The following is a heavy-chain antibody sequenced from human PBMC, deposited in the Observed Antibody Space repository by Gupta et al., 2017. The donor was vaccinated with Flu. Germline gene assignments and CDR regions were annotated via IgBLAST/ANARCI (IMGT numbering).Heavy chain of an antibody. CDR3: ANRATVVTARTDY. J-gene: IGHJ4*02. V-gene: IGHV3-30*18. CDR1: GFTCGSQG. Sequence: QVQLVESGGGVVQPGRALRLSCAASGFTCGSQGMHWVRQAPGKGLEWVAVISYYGSNKYYADSVKGRFTISRDNSKNTLYLQMNSLRAEDTAVYYCANRATVVTARTDYWGQGTLVTGSS. CDR2: ISYYGSNK. D-gene: IGHD4-17*01.